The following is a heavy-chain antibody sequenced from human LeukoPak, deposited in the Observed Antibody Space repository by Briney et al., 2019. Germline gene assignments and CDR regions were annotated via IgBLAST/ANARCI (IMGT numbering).Heavy chain of an antibody. J-gene: IGHJ4*02. CDR1: GGSISSYY. CDR2: IYYSGST. CDR3: ARRAGLYAYYFDY. D-gene: IGHD2-8*01. Sequence: SETLSLTCTVSGGSISSYYWSWIRQPPGKGLEWIGYIYYSGSTNYSPSLKSRVTISVDTSKNQFSLKLSSVTAADTAVYYCARRAGLYAYYFDYWGQGTLVTVSS. V-gene: IGHV4-59*08.